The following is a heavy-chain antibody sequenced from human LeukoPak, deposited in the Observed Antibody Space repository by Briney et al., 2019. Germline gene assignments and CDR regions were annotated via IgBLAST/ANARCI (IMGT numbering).Heavy chain of an antibody. Sequence: APVKVSCKASGYTFTSYDINWVRQATGQGLEWMGWMNPNSGNTGYAQKFQGRVTMTRNTSISTAYMELSRLRSEDTAVYYCARRDYYGSGSYPYYYHNYMDVWGKGTTLTISS. CDR2: MNPNSGNT. V-gene: IGHV1-8*01. D-gene: IGHD3-10*01. CDR3: ARRDYYGSGSYPYYYHNYMDV. J-gene: IGHJ6*03. CDR1: GYTFTSYD.